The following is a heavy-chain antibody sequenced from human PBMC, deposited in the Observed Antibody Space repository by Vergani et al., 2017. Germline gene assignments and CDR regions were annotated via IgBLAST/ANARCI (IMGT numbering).Heavy chain of an antibody. V-gene: IGHV1-69*15. CDR1: GGTFSSYA. J-gene: IGHJ6*03. CDR3: ARASVEVWGAYYYYYYMDV. CDR2: LIPIFGTA. D-gene: IGHD3-10*01. Sequence: QVQLVQSGAEVKKPGSSVKVSCKASGGTFSSYAISWVRQAPGQGLEWMGRLIPIFGTANYAQKFQGRVTITADESTSTAYMELSSRRSEDTAVYYCARASVEVWGAYYYYYYMDVWGKGTTVTVSS.